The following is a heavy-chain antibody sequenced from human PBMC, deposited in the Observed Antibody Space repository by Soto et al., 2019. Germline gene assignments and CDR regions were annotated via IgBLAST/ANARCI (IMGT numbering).Heavy chain of an antibody. CDR1: GFTVSSNY. CDR2: IYSGDST. Sequence: GGSLRLSCAVSGFTVSSNYMSWVRQAPGKGLEWVAVIYSGDSTYYADSVKGRFTIPRDISKNALYLQMNSLRAEDTAIYYCAGGRLSAPHLDYWGHGTLVTVSS. CDR3: AGGRLSAPHLDY. D-gene: IGHD3-16*01. V-gene: IGHV3-53*01. J-gene: IGHJ4*01.